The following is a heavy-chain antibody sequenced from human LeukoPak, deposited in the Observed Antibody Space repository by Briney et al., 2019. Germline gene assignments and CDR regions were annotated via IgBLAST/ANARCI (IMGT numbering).Heavy chain of an antibody. CDR2: IYYSGST. CDR1: GGSISSSSYY. Sequence: SETLSLTCTVSGGSISSSSYYWGWIRQPPGKGLEWIGSIYYSGSTYYNPSLKSRVTISVDTSKNQFSLKLSSVTAADTAVYYCARGSIAVAAHDYWGQGTLVTVSS. V-gene: IGHV4-39*07. D-gene: IGHD6-19*01. J-gene: IGHJ4*02. CDR3: ARGSIAVAAHDY.